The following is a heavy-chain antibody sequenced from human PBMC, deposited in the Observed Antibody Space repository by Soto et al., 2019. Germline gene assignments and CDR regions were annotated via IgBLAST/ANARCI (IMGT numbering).Heavy chain of an antibody. V-gene: IGHV6-1*01. CDR1: GDSVSSNSSA. CDR2: TYYTSKWYN. CDR3: ARDEIVYSSSSYPLDDYYYYGKDV. Sequence: SQTLSLTCAISGDSVSSNSSAWSWIRHSPSRGLELLGRTYYTSKWYNDYAVSVKSRITINPDTSKNQFSLQLNSVTPEDTAVYYCARDEIVYSSSSYPLDDYYYYGKDVWGQGTTVTVSS. D-gene: IGHD6-6*01. J-gene: IGHJ6*02.